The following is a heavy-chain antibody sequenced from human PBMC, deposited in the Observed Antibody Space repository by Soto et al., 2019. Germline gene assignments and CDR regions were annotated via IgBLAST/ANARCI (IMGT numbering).Heavy chain of an antibody. CDR2: INYDGSTT. D-gene: IGHD3-16*01. J-gene: IGHJ4*02. CDR3: ARVARGAWGVLDS. V-gene: IGHV3-74*01. Sequence: EVQLVESGGGLVQPGESLRLSCAASGFTFSSYWMHWVRQAPGKGLVWVSRINYDGSTTGYADAVKGRFTISRDNAKDTVYLEMNSLTAEDTAVYYCARVARGAWGVLDSWGQGTLVTVSS. CDR1: GFTFSSYW.